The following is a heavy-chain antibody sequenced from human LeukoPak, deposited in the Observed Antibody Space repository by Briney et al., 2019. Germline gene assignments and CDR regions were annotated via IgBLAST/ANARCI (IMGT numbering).Heavy chain of an antibody. CDR3: ARALYNTGWYPDYFDS. D-gene: IGHD6-19*01. V-gene: IGHV3-21*01. CDR1: GFTFSNAW. J-gene: IGHJ4*02. Sequence: GGSLRLSCAASGFTFSNAWMSWVRQAPGKGLEWVSSISSSSSYIYYADSVKGRFTISRDNAENSLYLQMSSLRDEDTAIYYCARALYNTGWYPDYFDSWGQGTLVTVSS. CDR2: ISSSSSYI.